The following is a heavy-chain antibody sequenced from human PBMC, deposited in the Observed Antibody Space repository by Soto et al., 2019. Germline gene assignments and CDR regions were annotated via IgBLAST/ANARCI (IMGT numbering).Heavy chain of an antibody. V-gene: IGHV4-39*07. CDR3: ARDRGVYGMDV. CDR1: GGSISSSSYY. Sequence: SETLSLTCTVSGGSISSSSYYWGWIRQPPGKGLEWIGSIYYSGSTYYNPSLKSRVTISVDTSKNQFSLKLSSVTAADTAVYYCARDRGVYGMDVRAQRTTVTVSS. CDR2: IYYSGST. D-gene: IGHD2-8*01. J-gene: IGHJ6*02.